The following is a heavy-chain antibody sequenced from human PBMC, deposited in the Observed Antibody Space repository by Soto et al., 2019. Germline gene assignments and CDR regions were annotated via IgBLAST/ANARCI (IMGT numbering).Heavy chain of an antibody. Sequence: ASVKVSCKASGYTFTGYYMHWVRQAPGQGLEWMGWINPNSGGTNYAQKFQGWVIMTRDTSISTAYMELSRLRSDDTAVYCCARAGGFGEYSSWGQGTTVTVSS. CDR3: ARAGGFGEYSS. J-gene: IGHJ6*02. CDR2: INPNSGGT. D-gene: IGHD3-10*01. V-gene: IGHV1-2*04. CDR1: GYTFTGYY.